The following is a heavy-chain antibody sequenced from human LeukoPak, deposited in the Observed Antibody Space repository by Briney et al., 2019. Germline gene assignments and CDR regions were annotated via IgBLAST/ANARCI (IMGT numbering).Heavy chain of an antibody. V-gene: IGHV4-34*01. CDR3: ACHGDYVKGYFDY. J-gene: IGHJ4*02. CDR2: INHSGST. Sequence: SETLSLTCAVYGGSFSGYYWSWIRQPPGKGLEWIGEINHSGSTNYNPSLKSRVTISVDTSKNQFSLKLSSVTAADTAVYYCACHGDYVKGYFDYWGQGTLVTVSS. D-gene: IGHD4-17*01. CDR1: GGSFSGYY.